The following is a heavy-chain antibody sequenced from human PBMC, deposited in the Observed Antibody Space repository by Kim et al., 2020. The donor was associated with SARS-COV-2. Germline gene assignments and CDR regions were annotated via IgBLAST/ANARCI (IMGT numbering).Heavy chain of an antibody. D-gene: IGHD3-10*01. CDR3: TTAVQWFGYYYFDY. J-gene: IGHJ4*02. V-gene: IGHV3-15*01. Sequence: AAPVKGRFTISRDDSKNTLYMQMNSLKTEDTAVYYCTTAVQWFGYYYFDYWGQGTLVTVSS.